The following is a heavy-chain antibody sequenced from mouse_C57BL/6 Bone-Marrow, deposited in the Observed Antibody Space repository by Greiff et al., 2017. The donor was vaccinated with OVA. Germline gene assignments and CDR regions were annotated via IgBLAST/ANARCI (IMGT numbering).Heavy chain of an antibody. CDR2: ISDGGSYT. Sequence: EVKLVESGGGLVKPGGSLKLSCAASGFTFSSYAMSWVRQTPEKRLEWVATISDGGSYTYYPDNVKGRFTISRDNAKNNLYLQMSHLKSEDTAMYYCARVDYYGGDYWGQGTTLTVSS. J-gene: IGHJ2*01. V-gene: IGHV5-4*03. CDR1: GFTFSSYA. D-gene: IGHD1-1*01. CDR3: ARVDYYGGDY.